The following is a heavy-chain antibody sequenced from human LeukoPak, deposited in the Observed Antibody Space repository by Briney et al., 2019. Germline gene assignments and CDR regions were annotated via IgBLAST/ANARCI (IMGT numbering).Heavy chain of an antibody. CDR3: ARGSVGELLG. D-gene: IGHD1-26*01. CDR2: VSYDGSEK. V-gene: IGHV3-30*03. J-gene: IGHJ4*02. CDR1: GFTFSSYG. Sequence: GRSLRLSCAASGFTFSSYGIHWVRQAPGKGLEWVAVVSYDGSEKYYADSVKGRFTISRDNAKNSLYLQMNSLRAEDTAVYYCARGSVGELLGWGQGTLVTVSS.